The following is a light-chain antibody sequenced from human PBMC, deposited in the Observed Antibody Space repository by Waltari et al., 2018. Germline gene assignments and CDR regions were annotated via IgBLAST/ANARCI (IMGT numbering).Light chain of an antibody. CDR1: SSNIGNNT. V-gene: IGLV1-44*01. Sequence: QSVLIQPPSASGIPGQGVTISCSGGSSNIGNNTVSWYQQFAGAAPQLLIHTDTQRPSGVPDRFSGSKSGTSASLAISGLQSEDEAHYFCASWDDSLSGRVFGGGTKVTVL. CDR2: TDT. CDR3: ASWDDSLSGRV. J-gene: IGLJ3*02.